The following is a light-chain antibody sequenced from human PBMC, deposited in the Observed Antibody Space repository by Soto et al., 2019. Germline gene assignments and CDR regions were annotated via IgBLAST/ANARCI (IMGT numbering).Light chain of an antibody. J-gene: IGLJ1*01. V-gene: IGLV1-44*01. CDR1: SSNIGSNT. CDR2: SNN. Sequence: QSVLTQPPSASGTPGQRVTISCSGSSSNIGSNTVNWCQQPPGTAPKLLIYSNNQRPSGVPDRFSGSKSGTSASLAISGLQSEDEADYYCAAWDDSLNGFYVFGTGTKVTVL. CDR3: AAWDDSLNGFYV.